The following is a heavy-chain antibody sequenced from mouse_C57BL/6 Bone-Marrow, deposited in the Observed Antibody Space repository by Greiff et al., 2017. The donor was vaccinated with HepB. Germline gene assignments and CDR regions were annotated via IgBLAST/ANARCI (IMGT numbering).Heavy chain of an antibody. D-gene: IGHD1-1*01. CDR2: INPNNGGT. V-gene: IGHV1-26*01. CDR3: ARWSTVVATGFDY. J-gene: IGHJ2*01. CDR1: GYTFTDYY. Sequence: VQLQQSGPELVKPGASVKISCKASGYTFTDYYMNWVKQSHGKSLEWIGDINPNNGGTSYNQKFKGKATLTVDKSSSTAYMELRSLTSEDSAVYYCARWSTVVATGFDYWGQGTTLTVSS.